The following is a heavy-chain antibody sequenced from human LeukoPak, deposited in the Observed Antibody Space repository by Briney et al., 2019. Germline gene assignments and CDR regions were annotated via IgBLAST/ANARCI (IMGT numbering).Heavy chain of an antibody. CDR1: GGTFSSYD. CDR2: MNPNSGNT. D-gene: IGHD3-3*01. J-gene: IGHJ4*02. V-gene: IGHV1-8*02. Sequence: ASVKVSCKASGGTFSSYDINWVRQATGQGLEWMGWMNPNSGNTGYAQKFQGRVTMTRNTSISTAYMELSSLRSEDTAVYYCAREIFGVVIISGDYWGQGTLVTVSS. CDR3: AREIFGVVIISGDY.